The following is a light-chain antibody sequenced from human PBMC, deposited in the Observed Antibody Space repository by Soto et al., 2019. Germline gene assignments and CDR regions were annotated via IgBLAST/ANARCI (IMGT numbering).Light chain of an antibody. Sequence: QSALTQPPSAAGSPGQSVTISCTGTSSDVGGYNYVSWYQQHPGKAPKLMIYEVSKRPSGVPDRYSGSKSGNTASLTVSGLQAVDEAEYYCSAYAGSNNLGVFGGGTKLTVL. J-gene: IGLJ2*01. CDR2: EVS. V-gene: IGLV2-8*01. CDR3: SAYAGSNNLGV. CDR1: SSDVGGYNY.